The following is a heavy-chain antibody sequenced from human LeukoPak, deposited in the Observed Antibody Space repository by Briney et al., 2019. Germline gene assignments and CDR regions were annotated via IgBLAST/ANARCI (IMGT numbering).Heavy chain of an antibody. V-gene: IGHV3-23*01. CDR1: GFTVSSNY. CDR3: AKEYYDSSGYYPLNY. D-gene: IGHD3-22*01. CDR2: ISGSGGST. J-gene: IGHJ4*02. Sequence: GGSLRLSCAASGFTVSSNYMSWVRQAPGKGLEWVSAISGSGGSTYYADSVKGRFTISRDNSKNTLYLQMNSLRAEDTAVYYCAKEYYDSSGYYPLNYWGQGTLVTVSS.